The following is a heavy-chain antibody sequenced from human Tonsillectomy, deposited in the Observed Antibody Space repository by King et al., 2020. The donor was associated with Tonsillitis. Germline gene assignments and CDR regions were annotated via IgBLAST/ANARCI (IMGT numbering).Heavy chain of an antibody. CDR2: INQDGSEK. CDR3: ARDGAPGIAAAGTSFDY. J-gene: IGHJ4*02. CDR1: GFTFSRNW. D-gene: IGHD6-13*01. V-gene: IGHV3-7*01. Sequence: VQLVESGGGLVQPGGSLRLSCAASGFTFSRNWMNWVRQAPGKGLEWVASINQDGSEKYYVDSVKGRFTISRDNAKNSLYLQMNSLRAEDTAVYYCARDGAPGIAAAGTSFDYWGQGTLVTVSS.